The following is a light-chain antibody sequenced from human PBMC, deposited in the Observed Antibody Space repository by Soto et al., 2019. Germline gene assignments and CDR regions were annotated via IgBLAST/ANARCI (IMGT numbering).Light chain of an antibody. CDR1: QSISSD. V-gene: IGKV1-39*01. CDR3: QQSYSTPRFT. J-gene: IGKJ3*01. CDR2: AAS. Sequence: DIQMTQSPSSLSASVGDRVTITCRASQSISSDLNWYQQKPGKAPKLLIYAASSLQSGVPSRFSGSGSGTDFTITISSLQPEDFATYYCQQSYSTPRFTFGPGTKVDIK.